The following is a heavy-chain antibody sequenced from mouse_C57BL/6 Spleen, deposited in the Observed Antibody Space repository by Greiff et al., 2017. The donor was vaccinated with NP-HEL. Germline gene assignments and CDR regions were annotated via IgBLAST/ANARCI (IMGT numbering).Heavy chain of an antibody. CDR3: ARHGGYYDFDY. D-gene: IGHD2-3*01. J-gene: IGHJ2*01. V-gene: IGHV5-15*01. Sequence: DVMLVESGGGLVQPGGSLKLSCAASGFTFSDYGMAWVRQAPRKGPEWVAFISNLAYSIYYADTVTGRFTISRENAKNTLYLEMSSLRSEDTAMYYCARHGGYYDFDYWGQGTTLTVSS. CDR2: ISNLAYSI. CDR1: GFTFSDYG.